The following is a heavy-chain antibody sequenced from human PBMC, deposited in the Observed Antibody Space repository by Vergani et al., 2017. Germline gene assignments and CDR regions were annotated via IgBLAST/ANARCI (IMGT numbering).Heavy chain of an antibody. D-gene: IGHD2-8*01. J-gene: IGHJ4*02. Sequence: EVQLVESGGGLVQPGGSLRLSCAASGFTVSSNYMSWVRQAPGKGLEWVSVIYSGGSTYYADSVKGRFTISRHNSKNTLYLQMNSLRAEDTAVYYCANQGYCTNGVCHRAFDYWGQGTLVTVSS. V-gene: IGHV3-53*04. CDR2: IYSGGST. CDR1: GFTVSSNY. CDR3: ANQGYCTNGVCHRAFDY.